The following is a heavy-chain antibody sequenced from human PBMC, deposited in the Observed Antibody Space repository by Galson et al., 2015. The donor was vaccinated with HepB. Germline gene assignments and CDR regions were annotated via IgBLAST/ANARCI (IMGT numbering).Heavy chain of an antibody. V-gene: IGHV3-30*04. J-gene: IGHJ4*02. Sequence: SLRLSCAASEFIFSSYPMHWVRQAPGKGLEWVAIISSDGRNKYYADSVEGRFTISRDNSKNTLYLQMGSLRTEDTAVYYCATGRPYYDSSTWTYWGQGTLVTVSS. D-gene: IGHD3-22*01. CDR3: ATGRPYYDSSTWTY. CDR2: ISSDGRNK. CDR1: EFIFSSYP.